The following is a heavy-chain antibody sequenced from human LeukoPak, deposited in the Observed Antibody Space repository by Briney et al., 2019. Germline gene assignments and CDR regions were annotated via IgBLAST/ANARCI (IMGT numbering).Heavy chain of an antibody. CDR2: ISYDGSNK. Sequence: GRSLRLSCAASGFTFSSYAMHWVRQAPGKGLEWVAVISYDGSNKYYADSVKGRFTISRDKSKNTVYLQMNSLSAEDTAIYYCARVASTSPYFYGMDVWGQGTTVTVSS. J-gene: IGHJ6*02. CDR1: GFTFSSYA. CDR3: ARVASTSPYFYGMDV. V-gene: IGHV3-30*14.